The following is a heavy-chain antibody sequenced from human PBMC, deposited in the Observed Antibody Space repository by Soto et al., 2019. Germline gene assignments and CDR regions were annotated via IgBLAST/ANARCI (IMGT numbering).Heavy chain of an antibody. CDR1: GFTFSSYS. CDR2: IRSSSSPI. D-gene: IGHD6-6*01. V-gene: IGHV3-48*02. CDR3: TTDMARPDY. J-gene: IGHJ4*02. Sequence: EVQLVESGGGLVQPGGSQRLSCAASGFTFSSYSINWVRQAPGKGLEWVSYIRSSSSPIYYADSVKGRFTISRDNAKNSLYLQMNSLRDEDPAVYYCTTDMARPDYWGQGTLVTVSS.